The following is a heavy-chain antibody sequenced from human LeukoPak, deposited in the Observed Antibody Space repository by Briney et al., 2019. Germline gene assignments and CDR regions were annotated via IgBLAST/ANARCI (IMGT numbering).Heavy chain of an antibody. D-gene: IGHD2-15*01. CDR1: GFTFSSDA. CDR3: AKGGGYCSGGRCPLLDH. V-gene: IGHV3-23*01. Sequence: GGSLRLSCAASGFTFSSDAMSWVRQAPGKGLEWVSTICGNSGSAYYADSVKGRFTISRDDSTNTLYLQMTSLRAEDTALYHCAKGGGYCSGGRCPLLDHWGQGTLVTVSS. J-gene: IGHJ4*02. CDR2: ICGNSGSA.